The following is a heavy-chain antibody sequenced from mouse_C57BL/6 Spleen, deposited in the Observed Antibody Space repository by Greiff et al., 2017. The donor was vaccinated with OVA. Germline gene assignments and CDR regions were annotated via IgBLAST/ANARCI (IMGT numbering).Heavy chain of an antibody. CDR1: GYTFTSYW. J-gene: IGHJ2*01. CDR2: IHPNSGST. Sequence: VKLQESGAELVKPGASVKLSCKASGYTFTSYWMHWVKQRPGQGLEWIGMIHPNSGSTNYNEKFKSKATLTVDKSSSTAYMQLSSLTSEDSAVYYCARSAYYIYFGYWGQGTTLTVSS. D-gene: IGHD2-12*01. V-gene: IGHV1-64*01. CDR3: ARSAYYIYFGY.